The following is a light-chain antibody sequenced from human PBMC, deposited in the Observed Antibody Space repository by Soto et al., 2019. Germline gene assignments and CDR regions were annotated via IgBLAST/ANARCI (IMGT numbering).Light chain of an antibody. CDR3: QSYDSGLTGSV. CDR1: SSNIGAGDD. J-gene: IGLJ2*01. Sequence: QLVLTQPPSVSGAPGQRVTISCTGSSSNIGAGDDVHWYQRLPGRAPKLLIFDNTNRPSGVPDRFSGSKSGTSASLAITGLQADDEADYDCQSYDSGLTGSVFGGVTNLTVL. V-gene: IGLV1-40*01. CDR2: DNT.